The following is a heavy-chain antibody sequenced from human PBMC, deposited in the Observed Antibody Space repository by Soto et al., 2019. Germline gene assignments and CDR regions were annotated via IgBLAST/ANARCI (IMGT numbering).Heavy chain of an antibody. CDR3: THKGYGDYPLDY. V-gene: IGHV2-5*02. J-gene: IGHJ4*02. CDR1: GFSLSTSGVG. Sequence: SGPTLVNPTQTLTLTCTFSGFSLSTSGVGVGWIRQPPGKALEWLALIYWDDDKRYIPSLRSRLTITKDTSKNQVVLTMTNMDPVDTATYYCTHKGYGDYPLDYWGQGTLVTVSS. D-gene: IGHD4-17*01. CDR2: IYWDDDK.